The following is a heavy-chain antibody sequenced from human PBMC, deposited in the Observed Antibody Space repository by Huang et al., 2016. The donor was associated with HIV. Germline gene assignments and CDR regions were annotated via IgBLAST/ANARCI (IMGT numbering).Heavy chain of an antibody. CDR2: IQVNNDK. V-gene: IGHV2-5*01. Sequence: QITLKESGPTLVKPTQTLTLTCTFSGFSLSTSGVGVGWIRQPPGKALEWLGLIQVNNDKHYNSSLKSRLTITKDTSKNQVVLTMANVDPLDTATYYCARRAASGWQQEYFHLWGQGTLVTVSS. CDR1: GFSLSTSGVG. J-gene: IGHJ4*02. CDR3: ARRAASGWQQEYFHL. D-gene: IGHD6-19*01.